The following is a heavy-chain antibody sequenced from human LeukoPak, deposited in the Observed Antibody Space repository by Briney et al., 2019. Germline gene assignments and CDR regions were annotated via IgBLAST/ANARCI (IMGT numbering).Heavy chain of an antibody. V-gene: IGHV3-33*06. J-gene: IGHJ4*02. CDR3: AKPHASGIYLPYDN. D-gene: IGHD3-10*01. Sequence: GGSLRLSCVASGFTFNKYGIHWVRQAPGKGLEWVAVIWNDGSNEYYADSVKGRLAISRDNDKSTVNLQMNSLRAEDTAVYYCAKPHASGIYLPYDNWGQGTPVTVSS. CDR1: GFTFNKYG. CDR2: IWNDGSNE.